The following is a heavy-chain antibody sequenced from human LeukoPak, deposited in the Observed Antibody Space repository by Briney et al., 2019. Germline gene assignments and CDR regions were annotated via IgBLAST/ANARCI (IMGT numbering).Heavy chain of an antibody. Sequence: PGGSLRLSGAASGFTFSSFDMDWLGQRTGHGLEWVSTTGTASDTYYPCSLGGRFTLCRDNAKNSLYLQMNSLTAGDTAVYYCARGPPRGKYYYMEVWGKGPTVTVSS. D-gene: IGHD1-1*01. CDR3: ARGPPRGKYYYMEV. J-gene: IGHJ6*03. CDR2: TGTASDT. V-gene: IGHV3-13*01. CDR1: GFTFSSFD.